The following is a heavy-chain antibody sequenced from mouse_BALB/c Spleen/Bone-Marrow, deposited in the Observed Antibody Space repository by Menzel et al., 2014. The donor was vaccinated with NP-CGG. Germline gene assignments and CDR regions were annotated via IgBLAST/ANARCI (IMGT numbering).Heavy chain of an antibody. CDR2: IDPETGGT. V-gene: IGHV1-15*01. CDR1: GYTFTDYE. Sequence: QVQLQQSGAELVRPGASVTLSCKASGYTFTDYEMPWVEQTTWHGLEWIGAIDPETGGTAYNQKFKGRATLAADKSSSTAYMELRSLTSEDSAVYYCTREGYGNSYYFDYWGQGTTLTVSS. D-gene: IGHD2-1*01. CDR3: TREGYGNSYYFDY. J-gene: IGHJ2*01.